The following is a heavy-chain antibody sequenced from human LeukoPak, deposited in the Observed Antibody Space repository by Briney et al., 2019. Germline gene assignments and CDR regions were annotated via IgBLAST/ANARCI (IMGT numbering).Heavy chain of an antibody. V-gene: IGHV3-7*01. Sequence: PGGSLRLSCATSGFTLSTYWMSWVRQAPGKGPEWVANIRHDGSEKNYVDSVKGRFTISRDNSKNTLYLQMNGLRAEDTAVYYCATDGKLGYYDTSGFFPDYWGQGTLVTVSS. CDR3: ATDGKLGYYDTSGFFPDY. CDR1: GFTLSTYW. J-gene: IGHJ4*02. D-gene: IGHD3-22*01. CDR2: IRHDGSEK.